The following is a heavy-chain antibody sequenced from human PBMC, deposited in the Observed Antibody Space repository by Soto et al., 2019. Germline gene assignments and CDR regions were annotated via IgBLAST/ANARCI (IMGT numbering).Heavy chain of an antibody. V-gene: IGHV4-39*01. CDR2: LFYGGTT. CDR1: GGSISGYY. J-gene: IGHJ4*02. Sequence: QVQLQESGPGLMKPSETLSLTCTVSGGSISGYYWTWIRQPPGTGLEWVGSLFYGGTTDYNPSLKSRLTMSLDTSKTHFSLKLRSVTAADTAVYYCARHRGPAPVYWGQGTLVTASS. D-gene: IGHD3-10*01. CDR3: ARHRGPAPVY.